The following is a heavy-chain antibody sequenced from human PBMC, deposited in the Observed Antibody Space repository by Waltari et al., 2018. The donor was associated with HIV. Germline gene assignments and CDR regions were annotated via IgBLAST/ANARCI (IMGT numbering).Heavy chain of an antibody. D-gene: IGHD6-6*01. J-gene: IGHJ4*02. Sequence: QVQLQESGPGLVKPAETLSLTCTVPGGSLSSYYWSWIRQPPGKGLEWIGYIYYSGSTNYNPSLKSRVTISVDTSKNQFSLKLSSVTAADTAVYYCASSSIAARYYFDYWGQGTLVTVSS. CDR3: ASSSIAARYYFDY. CDR1: GGSLSSYY. V-gene: IGHV4-59*01. CDR2: IYYSGST.